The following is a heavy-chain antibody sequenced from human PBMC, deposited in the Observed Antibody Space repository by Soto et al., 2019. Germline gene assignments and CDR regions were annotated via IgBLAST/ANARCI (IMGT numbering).Heavy chain of an antibody. V-gene: IGHV1-3*01. Sequence: GASVKVSCKASRYSFTTYALHWVRQAPGQRLEWMGWMNAGNGDTKYSEKFQGRVTITRDTSANTAYMELSSLRSEDTSVYYCARDPGTGAALRAYHFDYWGQGTLVTVSS. D-gene: IGHD1-1*01. J-gene: IGHJ4*02. CDR3: ARDPGTGAALRAYHFDY. CDR2: MNAGNGDT. CDR1: RYSFTTYA.